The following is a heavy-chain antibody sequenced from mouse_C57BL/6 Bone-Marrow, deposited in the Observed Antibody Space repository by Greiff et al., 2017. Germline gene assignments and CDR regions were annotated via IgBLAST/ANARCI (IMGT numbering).Heavy chain of an antibody. Sequence: QVQLKQPGAELVKPGASVKLSCKASGYTFTSYWMHWVKQRPGQGLEWIGMIHPNSGSTNYNEKFKSKATLTVDKSSSTAYMQLRSLTSEDSAVYYCARRELYWYFDFWGTGTTVTVAS. CDR1: GYTFTSYW. J-gene: IGHJ1*03. CDR3: ARRELYWYFDF. V-gene: IGHV1-64*01. CDR2: IHPNSGST.